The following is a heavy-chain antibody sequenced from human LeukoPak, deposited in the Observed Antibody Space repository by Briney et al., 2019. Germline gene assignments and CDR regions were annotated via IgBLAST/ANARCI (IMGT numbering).Heavy chain of an antibody. V-gene: IGHV4-39*07. Sequence: SETLSLTCTVSGGSISSSSYYWGWIRQPLGKGLEWIGSIYYSGSTYYNPSLKSRVTISVDTSKNQFSLKLSSVTAADTAVYYCAGQIQFSGGSGSYYNFPFDYWGQGTLVTVSS. CDR3: AGQIQFSGGSGSYYNFPFDY. D-gene: IGHD3-10*01. J-gene: IGHJ4*02. CDR2: IYYSGST. CDR1: GGSISSSSYY.